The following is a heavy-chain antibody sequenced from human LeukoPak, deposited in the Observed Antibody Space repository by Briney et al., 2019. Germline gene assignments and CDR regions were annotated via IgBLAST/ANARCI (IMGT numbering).Heavy chain of an antibody. D-gene: IGHD2-21*02. CDR3: ARGVTAIWGAFDI. CDR2: IYYSGIT. J-gene: IGHJ3*02. Sequence: KPSRTLSLTCTVSGGSISSGDYYSSWIRQPPGKGLEWIGYIYYSGITYYNPSHKSRVTISVDTSKNQFSLKLSSVTAADTAVYYCARGVTAIWGAFDIWGQGTMVTVSS. CDR1: GGSISSGDYY. V-gene: IGHV4-30-4*01.